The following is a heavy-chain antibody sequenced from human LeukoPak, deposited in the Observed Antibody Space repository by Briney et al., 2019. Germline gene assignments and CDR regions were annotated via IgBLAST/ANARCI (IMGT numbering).Heavy chain of an antibody. Sequence: GGSLRLSCAASGFTFSSYAMSWVRQAPGKGLEWVAVISYDGTNKYYADSVKGRFTISRDNSKNTLDLQMNSLRAEDTAVHYCARGGYYDSSGYSWGAFDIWGQGTMVTVSS. CDR3: ARGGYYDSSGYSWGAFDI. CDR2: ISYDGTNK. D-gene: IGHD3-22*01. V-gene: IGHV3-30-3*01. J-gene: IGHJ3*02. CDR1: GFTFSSYA.